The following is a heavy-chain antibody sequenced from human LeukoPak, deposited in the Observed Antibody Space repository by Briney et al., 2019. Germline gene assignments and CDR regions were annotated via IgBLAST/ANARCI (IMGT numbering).Heavy chain of an antibody. CDR2: ISGSGGST. CDR1: GFTFSSYA. J-gene: IGHJ3*02. CDR3: AKDQRITIFGVVISAFDI. Sequence: GGSLRLSCAASGFTFSSYAMSWVRQAPGKGLEWVSAISGSGGSTYYADSVKGRFTISRDNSKNTLYLQMNSLRAEDTAVYYCAKDQRITIFGVVISAFDIWGQGTMVTVSS. V-gene: IGHV3-23*01. D-gene: IGHD3-3*01.